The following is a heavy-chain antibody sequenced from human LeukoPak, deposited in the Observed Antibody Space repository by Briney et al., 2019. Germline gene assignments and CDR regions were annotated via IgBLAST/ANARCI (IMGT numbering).Heavy chain of an antibody. Sequence: GGSLRLSCAASGFTFSSYSMNWVRQAPGKGLEWVSSISSSSSYIYYADSVKGRFTISRDNAKNSLYLQMNSLRAEDTAVYYYARSSQIFGVVMIDYWGQGTLVTVSS. V-gene: IGHV3-21*01. CDR1: GFTFSSYS. J-gene: IGHJ4*02. D-gene: IGHD3-3*01. CDR3: ARSSQIFGVVMIDY. CDR2: ISSSSSYI.